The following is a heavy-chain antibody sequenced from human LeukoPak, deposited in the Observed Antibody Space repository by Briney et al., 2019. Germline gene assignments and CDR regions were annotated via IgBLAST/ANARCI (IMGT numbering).Heavy chain of an antibody. CDR3: AKRTAAAGAFGN. CDR1: GFTFSTYA. V-gene: IGHV3-23*01. J-gene: IGHJ4*02. CDR2: ITGSGDST. D-gene: IGHD6-13*01. Sequence: PGGSLRLSCAASGFTFSTYAMSWVRQAPGKGLEWVSAITGSGDSTYYADSVKGRFTISRDNSKNTLYLQINSLSAEYTAVYYCAKRTAAAGAFGNWGQGTLVTVSS.